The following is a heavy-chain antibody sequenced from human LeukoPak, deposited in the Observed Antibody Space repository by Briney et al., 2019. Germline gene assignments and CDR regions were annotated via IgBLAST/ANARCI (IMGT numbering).Heavy chain of an antibody. CDR3: ARGPDGSGYYPFDY. D-gene: IGHD3-22*01. J-gene: IGHJ4*02. Sequence: GASVKVSCKASGYTFTYYYLHWLRQAPGQGLEWMGWINPNSGYTNYAQKFQGRVTMTRDTSINTAYMELTRLRSDDTAVYYCARGPDGSGYYPFDYWGQGTLVTVSP. CDR1: GYTFTYYY. V-gene: IGHV1-2*02. CDR2: INPNSGYT.